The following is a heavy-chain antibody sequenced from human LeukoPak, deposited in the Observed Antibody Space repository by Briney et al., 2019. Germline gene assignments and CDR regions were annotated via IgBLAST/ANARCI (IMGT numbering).Heavy chain of an antibody. D-gene: IGHD3-22*01. CDR3: AKDHDSSGYTFDY. Sequence: GSLRLSCAASGFTFSSYGMHWVRRAPGKGLEWVAVISYDGSNKYYADSVKGRFTISRDNSKNTLYLQMNSLRAEDTAVYYCAKDHDSSGYTFDYWGQGTLVTDSS. CDR2: ISYDGSNK. V-gene: IGHV3-30*18. CDR1: GFTFSSYG. J-gene: IGHJ4*02.